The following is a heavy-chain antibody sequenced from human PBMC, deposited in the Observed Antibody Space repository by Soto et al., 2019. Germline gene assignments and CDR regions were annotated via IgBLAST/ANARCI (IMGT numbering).Heavy chain of an antibody. D-gene: IGHD3-22*01. Sequence: QVQLVESGGGVVQPGRSLRLSCAASGFTFSSYGMHWVRQAPGKGLEWVAVIWYDGSNKYYADSVKGRFTISRDNSKNALYRQMNSLRAEDTAVYYCARERSTMISNWFDPWGQGTLVTVSS. CDR2: IWYDGSNK. CDR3: ARERSTMISNWFDP. J-gene: IGHJ5*02. CDR1: GFTFSSYG. V-gene: IGHV3-33*01.